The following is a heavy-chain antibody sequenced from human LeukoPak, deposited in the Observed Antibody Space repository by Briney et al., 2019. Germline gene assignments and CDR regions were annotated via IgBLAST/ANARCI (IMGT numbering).Heavy chain of an antibody. J-gene: IGHJ4*02. CDR1: GGTFSCYA. CDR3: ARDRSSGCFDY. CDR2: IIPIFGTA. V-gene: IGHV1-69*13. Sequence: SVKPSCKASGGTFSCYAISWVRQAPGQGLEWMGGIIPIFGTANYAQKFQGRVTITADESTSTAYMELSSLRSEDTAVYYCARDRSSGCFDYWGQGTLVTVSS. D-gene: IGHD6-19*01.